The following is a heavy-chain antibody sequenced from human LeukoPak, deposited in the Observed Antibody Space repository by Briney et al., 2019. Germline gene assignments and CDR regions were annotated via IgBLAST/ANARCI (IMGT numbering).Heavy chain of an antibody. V-gene: IGHV3-33*01. Sequence: GRSLRLSCAASGITFNAIHWVRQAPGKGLEWVALIWHDASHTFYTDSVKGRFTISRDNSKNTVYLQMNSLGGEDTAVYYCAREIFGSGSYPDYWGQGTLVTVSS. D-gene: IGHD3-10*01. CDR3: AREIFGSGSYPDY. J-gene: IGHJ4*02. CDR1: GITFNA. CDR2: IWHDASHT.